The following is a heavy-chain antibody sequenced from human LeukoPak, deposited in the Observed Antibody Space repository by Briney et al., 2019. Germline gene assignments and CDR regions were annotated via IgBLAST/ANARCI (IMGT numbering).Heavy chain of an antibody. CDR2: IYSGGST. Sequence: GGSLRLSCAASGFTVSSNYMSWVRQAPGKGLEWVSVIYSGGSTYFADSVKGRFTISRHNSKNTLYLQMNSLRAEDTAVYYCARGLRPYSGYEAAFDYWGQGTLVTVSS. J-gene: IGHJ4*02. V-gene: IGHV3-53*04. CDR3: ARGLRPYSGYEAAFDY. CDR1: GFTVSSNY. D-gene: IGHD5-12*01.